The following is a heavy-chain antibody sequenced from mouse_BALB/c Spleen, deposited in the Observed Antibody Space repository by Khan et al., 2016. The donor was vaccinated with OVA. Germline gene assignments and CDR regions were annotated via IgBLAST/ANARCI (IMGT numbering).Heavy chain of an antibody. Sequence: LQQSGPELVEPGASVKMSCKASGYTFTNYVIHWVKQTPGQGLEWIGYINPDNAGTRYNEKFKGKATLTSDISSTTDSMELSSLTSEDAAVYDCAREASSWDVSFPYWGQGTLVTVSA. CDR3: AREASSWDVSFPY. CDR2: INPDNAGT. V-gene: IGHV1S136*01. D-gene: IGHD4-1*01. CDR1: GYTFTNYV. J-gene: IGHJ3*01.